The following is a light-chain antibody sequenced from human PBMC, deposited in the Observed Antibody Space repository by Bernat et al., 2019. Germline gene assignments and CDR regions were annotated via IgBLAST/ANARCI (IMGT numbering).Light chain of an antibody. Sequence: QSALTQPRSVSGSPGQSVTISCTGTSNDIGGYNYVSWYQQHPGEVPKLIISDVSQRPSGVPDRFSASKSGNTASLTISVLQIEDEADYSCSSYPATYTLVVFGGGTQLTVL. CDR1: SNDIGGYNY. V-gene: IGLV2-11*01. CDR3: SSYPATYTLVV. J-gene: IGLJ2*01. CDR2: DVS.